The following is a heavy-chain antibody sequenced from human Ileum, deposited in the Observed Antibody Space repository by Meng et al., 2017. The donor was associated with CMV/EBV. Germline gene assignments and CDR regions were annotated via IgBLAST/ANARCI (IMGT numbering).Heavy chain of an antibody. J-gene: IGHJ4*02. V-gene: IGHV3-23*01. CDR1: GFTFSSYA. Sequence: GESLKISCAASGFTFSSYAMSWVRQAPGKGLEWVSAISGSGGSTYYADSVKGRFTISRDNSKNTPYLQMNSLRAEDTAVYYCAKDNTKRCGSGGSCYYGYWGQGTLVTVSS. CDR2: ISGSGGST. CDR3: AKDNTKRCGSGGSCYYGY. D-gene: IGHD2-15*01.